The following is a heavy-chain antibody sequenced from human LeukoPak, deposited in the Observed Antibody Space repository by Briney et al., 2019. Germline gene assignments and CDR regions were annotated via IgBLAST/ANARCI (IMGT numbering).Heavy chain of an antibody. D-gene: IGHD3-22*01. CDR2: FDPEDGET. J-gene: IGHJ4*02. CDR3: ATSARHIVVVITTSGLFDY. Sequence: AASVKVSCKVSGYTLTELSMHWVRQAPGKGLEWMGGFDPEDGETIYAQKFQGRVTMTEDTSTDTAYMELSSLRSEDTAVYYCATSARHIVVVITTSGLFDYWGQGTLVTVSP. V-gene: IGHV1-24*01. CDR1: GYTLTELS.